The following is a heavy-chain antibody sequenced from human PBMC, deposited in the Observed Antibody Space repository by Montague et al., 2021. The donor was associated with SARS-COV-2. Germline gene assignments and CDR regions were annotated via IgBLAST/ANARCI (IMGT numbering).Heavy chain of an antibody. V-gene: IGHV4-59*01. Sequence: NPSLKTRVTVSVDTSKNQFSLKLSSVTAADTAVYYCAREDRWNWFDPWGQGTLVIVSS. J-gene: IGHJ5*02. CDR3: AREDRWNWFDP. D-gene: IGHD5-24*01.